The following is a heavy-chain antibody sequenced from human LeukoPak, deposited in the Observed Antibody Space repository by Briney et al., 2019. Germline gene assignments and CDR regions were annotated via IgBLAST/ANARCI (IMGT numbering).Heavy chain of an antibody. J-gene: IGHJ5*02. Sequence: PGGSLRLSCAASGFTFSTSAMSWVRQAPGKGLDWGSGITASDDSTYYADSVKGRFTISRDNSKNTVYLQMNSLRAEDTAVYYCARVGERDKFALIEGRFDPWGQGTLVTVSS. CDR2: ITASDDST. D-gene: IGHD2-21*01. V-gene: IGHV3-23*01. CDR3: ARVGERDKFALIEGRFDP. CDR1: GFTFSTSA.